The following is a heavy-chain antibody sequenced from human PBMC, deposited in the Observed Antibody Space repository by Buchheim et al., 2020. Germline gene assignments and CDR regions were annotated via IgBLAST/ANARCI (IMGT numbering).Heavy chain of an antibody. CDR1: GFTFSSYG. D-gene: IGHD4-17*01. CDR3: AKVLGNDYGDYDEVEYFDY. J-gene: IGHJ4*02. Sequence: QVQLVESGGGVVQPGRSLRLSCAASGFTFSSYGMHWVRQAPGKGLEWVAVISYDGSNKYYADSVKGRFTISRYNSKNTLYLQMNSLRAEDTAVYYCAKVLGNDYGDYDEVEYFDYWGQGTL. V-gene: IGHV3-30*18. CDR2: ISYDGSNK.